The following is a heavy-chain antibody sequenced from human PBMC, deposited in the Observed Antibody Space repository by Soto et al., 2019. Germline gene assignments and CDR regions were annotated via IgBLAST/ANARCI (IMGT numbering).Heavy chain of an antibody. Sequence: SETLSLTCIVSGDSLSSYYWSWVRRPPGKRPEWIAYIHYSGSTDYNPSLQSRITISIDTSKNQFSLRLTSVTAADTAIYYCARHGSVAVPGTTYGYHYMDVWGKGTTLTVS. CDR1: GDSLSSYY. V-gene: IGHV4-59*08. J-gene: IGHJ6*03. CDR3: ARHGSVAVPGTTYGYHYMDV. D-gene: IGHD1-7*01. CDR2: IHYSGST.